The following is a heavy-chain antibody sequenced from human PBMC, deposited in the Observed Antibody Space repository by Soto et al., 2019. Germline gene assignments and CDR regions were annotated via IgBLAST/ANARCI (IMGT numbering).Heavy chain of an antibody. J-gene: IGHJ4*02. Sequence: SLRLSCAASGFTFDDYAMHWVRQAPGKGLEWVSGISWNSGSIGYADSVKGRFTISRDNAKNSLYLQMNSLRAEDTALYYCAKDTVDGLDYWGQGTLVTVSS. CDR3: AKDTVDGLDY. CDR2: ISWNSGSI. CDR1: GFTFDDYA. V-gene: IGHV3-9*01.